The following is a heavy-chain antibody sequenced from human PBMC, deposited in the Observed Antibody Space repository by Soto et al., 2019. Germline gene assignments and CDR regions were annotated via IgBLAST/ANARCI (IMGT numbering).Heavy chain of an antibody. CDR2: ISSSSSYI. CDR3: ARQAYGSGSPADY. CDR1: GFTFSSYS. V-gene: IGHV3-21*01. D-gene: IGHD3-10*01. J-gene: IGHJ4*02. Sequence: EVQLVESGGGLVKPGGSLRLSCAASGFTFSSYSMHWVRQAPGKGLEWVSSISSSSSYIYYADSVKGRFTIPRDNAKKSLYLQMNSLRAEDAAGCYCARQAYGSGSPADYWGQGTPGTVSP.